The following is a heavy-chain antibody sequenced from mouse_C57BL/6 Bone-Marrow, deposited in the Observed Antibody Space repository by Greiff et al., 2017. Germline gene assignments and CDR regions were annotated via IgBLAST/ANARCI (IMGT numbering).Heavy chain of an antibody. D-gene: IGHD2-5*01. Sequence: QVQLKESGAELVKPGASVKMSCKASGYTFTSYWITWVKQRPGQGLEWIGDIYPGSGSTNYNEKFKSKATLTVDTSSSTAYMQLSSLTSEDSAVYYCARPYYSNYWYFAVWGTGNTVTVSS. CDR3: ARPYYSNYWYFAV. CDR1: GYTFTSYW. V-gene: IGHV1-55*01. CDR2: IYPGSGST. J-gene: IGHJ1*03.